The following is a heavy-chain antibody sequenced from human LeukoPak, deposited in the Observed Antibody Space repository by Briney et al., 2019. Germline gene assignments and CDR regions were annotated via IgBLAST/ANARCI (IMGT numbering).Heavy chain of an antibody. J-gene: IGHJ4*02. CDR2: IIPIFGTA. Sequence: SVKVSCKASGGTFSSYAISWVRQAPGEGLEWMGGIIPIFGTANYAQKFQGRVTITTDESTSTAYMELSSLRSEDTAVYYCAIGGILLSCSSTSCYTPFDYWGQGTLVTVSS. CDR3: AIGGILLSCSSTSCYTPFDY. V-gene: IGHV1-69*05. CDR1: GGTFSSYA. D-gene: IGHD2-2*01.